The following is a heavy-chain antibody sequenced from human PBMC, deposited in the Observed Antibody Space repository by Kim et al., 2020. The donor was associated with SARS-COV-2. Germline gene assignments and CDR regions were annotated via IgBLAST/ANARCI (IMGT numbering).Heavy chain of an antibody. CDR2: ISSSGSTI. CDR1: GFTFSSYE. CDR3: ARGELLWFGELYA. D-gene: IGHD3-10*01. Sequence: GGSLRLSCAASGFTFSSYEMNWVRQAPGKGLEWVSYISSSGSTIYYADSVKGRFTISRDNAKNSLYLQMNSLRAEDTAVYYCARGELLWFGELYAWGQGTLVTVSS. V-gene: IGHV3-48*03. J-gene: IGHJ5*02.